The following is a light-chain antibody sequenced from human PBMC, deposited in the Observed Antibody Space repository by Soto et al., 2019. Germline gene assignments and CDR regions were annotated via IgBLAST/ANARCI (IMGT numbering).Light chain of an antibody. CDR2: WAS. Sequence: DIVMTQSPDSLAVSLGERATINWKSSQSVLYSSNNKNYLAWYQQKPGQPPKLLIYWASTRESGVPDRFSGSGFGTDFTLTISSLQAEDVSVYYCQQYYDPPNTFGQWTKLEIK. CDR1: QSVLYSSNNKNY. V-gene: IGKV4-1*01. CDR3: QQYYDPPNT. J-gene: IGKJ2*01.